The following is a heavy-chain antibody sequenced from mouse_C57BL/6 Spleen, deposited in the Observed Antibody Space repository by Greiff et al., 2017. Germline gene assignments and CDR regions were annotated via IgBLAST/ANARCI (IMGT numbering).Heavy chain of an antibody. J-gene: IGHJ1*03. CDR2: IWTGGGT. Sequence: VMLVESGPGLVAPSQSLSITCTVSGFSLTSYAISWVRQPPGKGLEWLGVIWTGGGTNYNSALKSRLSISKDNSKSQVFLKMNSLQTDDTARYYCARTDGYTHYWYFDVWGTGTTVTVSS. V-gene: IGHV2-9-1*01. D-gene: IGHD2-3*01. CDR3: ARTDGYTHYWYFDV. CDR1: GFSLTSYA.